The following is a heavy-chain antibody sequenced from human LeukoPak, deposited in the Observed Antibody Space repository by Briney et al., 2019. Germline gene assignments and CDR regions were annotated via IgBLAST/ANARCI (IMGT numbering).Heavy chain of an antibody. D-gene: IGHD2-15*01. Sequence: GGSLRLSCAASGFTFSDAWMTWVRQAPGKGLEWVGRIKSKTNGGTTDYAAPVKGRFTISRDDSKNTLYFEMNSLKTEDTAIYYCSGLGYPQYFHHWGQGTLVTVSS. J-gene: IGHJ4*02. CDR1: GFTFSDAW. V-gene: IGHV3-15*01. CDR3: SGLGYPQYFHH. CDR2: IKSKTNGGTT.